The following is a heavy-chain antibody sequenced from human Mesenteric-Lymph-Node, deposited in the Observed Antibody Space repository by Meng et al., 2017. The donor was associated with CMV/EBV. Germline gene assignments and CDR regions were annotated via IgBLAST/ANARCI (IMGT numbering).Heavy chain of an antibody. CDR3: ARHQRWLKSEGGFNY. V-gene: IGHV4-34*01. CDR1: CGPFSGYS. Sequence: WRVRILKPLGPLSLPSAVYCGPFSGYSWRWIRQPPGKGLELIGALNHRGSTNYNPSLKSRVTISVDTSKNQFSLKLSSVTAADTAVYYCARHQRWLKSEGGFNYWGQGTLVTVPS. J-gene: IGHJ4*02. CDR2: LNHRGST. D-gene: IGHD4-23*01.